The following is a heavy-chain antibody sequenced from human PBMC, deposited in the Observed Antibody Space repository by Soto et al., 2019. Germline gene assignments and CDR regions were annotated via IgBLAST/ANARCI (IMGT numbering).Heavy chain of an antibody. CDR2: IKFDGSEK. J-gene: IGHJ4*01. V-gene: IGHV3-7*01. CDR3: ARDSGYGSGSALNPQLDY. Sequence: EVQLVESGGGLVQPGGSLRLSCAASGFTFGVYWMSWVRQAPGKGLEWLATIKFDGSEKKYVESVKGRFTMSTDKAKKSLYLQLDSLRADDTPVYYCARDSGYGSGSALNPQLDYWGHGTLVTVSS. CDR1: GFTFGVYW. D-gene: IGHD3-10*01.